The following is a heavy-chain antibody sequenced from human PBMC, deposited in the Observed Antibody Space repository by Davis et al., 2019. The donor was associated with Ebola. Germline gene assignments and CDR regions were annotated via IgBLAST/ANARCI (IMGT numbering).Heavy chain of an antibody. CDR3: ASLWDWTVLPIIDY. CDR1: GFTFSSHW. J-gene: IGHJ4*02. CDR2: INQDGSDQ. Sequence: GESLKISCAASGFTFSSHWMTWVRHVPGKGLEWVANINQDGSDQYYMDSVKGRFTISRDNAKKTLYLEMNSLRAEDTAVYFCASLWDWTVLPIIDYWGQGILVTVSS. V-gene: IGHV3-7*03. D-gene: IGHD3/OR15-3a*01.